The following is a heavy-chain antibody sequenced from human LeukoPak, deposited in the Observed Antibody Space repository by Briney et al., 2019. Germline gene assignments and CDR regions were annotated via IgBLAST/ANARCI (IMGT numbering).Heavy chain of an antibody. Sequence: GGSLRLSCAASGFTFSSYWMHWVRQAPGKGLVWVSRINSDVSSTSYADSVKGRFTISRDNAKNTLYLQMNSLRAEDTAVYYCARTPQGSSSYDEGYFDYWGQGTLVTVSS. CDR2: INSDVSST. CDR1: GFTFSSYW. CDR3: ARTPQGSSSYDEGYFDY. J-gene: IGHJ4*02. D-gene: IGHD6-6*01. V-gene: IGHV3-74*01.